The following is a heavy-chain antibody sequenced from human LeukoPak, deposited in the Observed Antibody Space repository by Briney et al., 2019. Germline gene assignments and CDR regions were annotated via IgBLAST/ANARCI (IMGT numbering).Heavy chain of an antibody. V-gene: IGHV1-2*06. CDR1: GYTFTGYY. J-gene: IGHJ6*03. Sequence: GASVKVSCKASGYTFTGYYMHWVRQAPGQGLEWMGRINPNSGGTNYAQKFQGRVTMTRDTSISTAYMELSRLRSDDTAVYCCARGDTAMVTSYYYYYMDVWGKGTTVTVSS. CDR2: INPNSGGT. D-gene: IGHD5-18*01. CDR3: ARGDTAMVTSYYYYYMDV.